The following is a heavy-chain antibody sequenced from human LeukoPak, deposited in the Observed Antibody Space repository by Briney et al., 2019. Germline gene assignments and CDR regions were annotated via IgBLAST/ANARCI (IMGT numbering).Heavy chain of an antibody. CDR3: ARGVGSSESNWFDP. CDR1: GDSITSGTYY. CDR2: IRASGST. V-gene: IGHV4-61*02. D-gene: IGHD3-10*01. J-gene: IGHJ5*02. Sequence: SETLSLTCTVSGDSITSGTYYWSWIRQPAGKGLEYIGRIRASGSTDYNPSLKSRLTISVDTSKNQFSLWLSFVTAADAAVYYCARGVGSSESNWFDPWGQGTLVTVSS.